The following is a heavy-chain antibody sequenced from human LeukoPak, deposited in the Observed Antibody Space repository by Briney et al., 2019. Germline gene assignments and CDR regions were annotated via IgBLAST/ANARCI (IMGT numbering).Heavy chain of an antibody. J-gene: IGHJ4*02. CDR2: ISANNGNT. V-gene: IGHV1-18*01. D-gene: IGHD5-12*01. Sequence: GASVKVSCKASGYTFTRYGIIRVRQAPGQGLEWMGWISANNGNTNYTQKLQGRVTITTDTSTCTAYMEVRSLRSDGTAVYCGARWDSGYDFAPFYYWGQGTLVTVSS. CDR1: GYTFTRYG. CDR3: ARWDSGYDFAPFYY.